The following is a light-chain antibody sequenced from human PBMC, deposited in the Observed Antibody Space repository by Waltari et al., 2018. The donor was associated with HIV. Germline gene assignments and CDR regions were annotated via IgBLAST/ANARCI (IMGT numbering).Light chain of an antibody. Sequence: SYVLTQPPSVSVAPGQPARITCGGYNLGSKSVHWYWQKPGQAPVVVVYHDSGRPSGIPERFSGSNSGNTATLTLSRVEAGDEADYYCQVWDSSSHHWVFGGGTKLTVL. CDR2: HDS. J-gene: IGLJ3*02. V-gene: IGLV3-21*02. CDR1: NLGSKS. CDR3: QVWDSSSHHWV.